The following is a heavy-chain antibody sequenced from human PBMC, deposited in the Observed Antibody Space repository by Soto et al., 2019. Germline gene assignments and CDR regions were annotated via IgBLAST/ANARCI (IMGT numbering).Heavy chain of an antibody. V-gene: IGHV3-21*01. J-gene: IGHJ6*02. Sequence: RRLSCAASGFTFSSYSMNWVRQAPGKGLEWVSSISSSSSYIYYADSVKGRFTISRDNAKNSLYLQMNSLRAEDTAVCYCARARGDYSTNYYYGMDVWGQGTTVTVSS. CDR2: ISSSSSYI. CDR1: GFTFSSYS. D-gene: IGHD2-15*01. CDR3: ARARGDYSTNYYYGMDV.